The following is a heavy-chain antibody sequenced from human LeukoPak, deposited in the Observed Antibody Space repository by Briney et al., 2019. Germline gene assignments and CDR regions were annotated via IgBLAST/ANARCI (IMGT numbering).Heavy chain of an antibody. J-gene: IGHJ4*02. Sequence: GGSLRLSCAASGFTFSSYAMSWVRQAPGKGLEWVSAISGSGGSTYCADSVKGRFTISRDNSKNTLYLQMNSLRAEDTAVYYCAKDPPVLLWFGELGAPFDYWGQGTLVTVSS. CDR3: AKDPPVLLWFGELGAPFDY. D-gene: IGHD3-10*01. CDR2: ISGSGGST. CDR1: GFTFSSYA. V-gene: IGHV3-23*01.